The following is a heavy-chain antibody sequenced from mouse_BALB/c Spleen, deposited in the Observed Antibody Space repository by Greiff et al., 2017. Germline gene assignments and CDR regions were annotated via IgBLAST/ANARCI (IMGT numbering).Heavy chain of an antibody. CDR3: TSMILY. CDR1: GFTFSNYW. Sequence: DVHLVESGGGLVQPGGSMKLSCVASGFTFSNYWMNWVRQSPEKGLEWVAEIRLKSNNYATHYAESVKGRFTISRDDSKSSVYLQMNNLRAEDTGIYYCTSMILYWGQGTSVTVSS. D-gene: IGHD2-4*01. V-gene: IGHV6-6*02. J-gene: IGHJ4*01. CDR2: IRLKSNNYAT.